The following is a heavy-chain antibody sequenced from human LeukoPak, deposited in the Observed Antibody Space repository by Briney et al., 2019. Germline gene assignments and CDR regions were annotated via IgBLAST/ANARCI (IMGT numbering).Heavy chain of an antibody. Sequence: EASVKVSCKASGGTFSSYAISWVRQAPGQGLEWMRGIIPICGTATYAQKFQGRVTITTDESTSTAYMELSSLRSEDRAVYYCARVHYYDSSGYYWLLGFDYWGQGTLVTVSS. J-gene: IGHJ4*02. V-gene: IGHV1-69*05. CDR1: GGTFSSYA. CDR2: IIPICGTA. CDR3: ARVHYYDSSGYYWLLGFDY. D-gene: IGHD3-22*01.